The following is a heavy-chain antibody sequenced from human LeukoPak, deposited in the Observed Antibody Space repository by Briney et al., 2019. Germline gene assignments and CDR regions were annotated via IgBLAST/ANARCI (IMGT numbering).Heavy chain of an antibody. V-gene: IGHV3-74*01. CDR3: AQGRPSSSGSSALLGAFDI. CDR1: GFTFSSYW. CDR2: INSDGSST. Sequence: GGSLTLSCAASGFTFSSYWMHWVRQAPGEGLVWVSRINSDGSSTSYADSVKGRFTISRDNAKNTLYLQMNSLRAEDTAVYYCAQGRPSSSGSSALLGAFDIWGQGTMVTVSS. J-gene: IGHJ3*02. D-gene: IGHD6-6*01.